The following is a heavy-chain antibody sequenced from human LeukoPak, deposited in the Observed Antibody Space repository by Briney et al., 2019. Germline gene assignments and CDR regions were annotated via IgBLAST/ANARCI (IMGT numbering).Heavy chain of an antibody. V-gene: IGHV1-69*05. J-gene: IGHJ6*03. CDR3: ARVPMDIRGYYYYYMDV. CDR1: GGTFSSYA. D-gene: IGHD5-12*01. CDR2: IIPIFGTA. Sequence: GASVKVSCKASGGTFSSYAINWVRQAPGQGLEWMGGIIPIFGTANYAQKFQGRVTITTDESTSTAYMELSSLRSEDTAVYYCARVPMDIRGYYYYYMDVWGKGTTVTVSS.